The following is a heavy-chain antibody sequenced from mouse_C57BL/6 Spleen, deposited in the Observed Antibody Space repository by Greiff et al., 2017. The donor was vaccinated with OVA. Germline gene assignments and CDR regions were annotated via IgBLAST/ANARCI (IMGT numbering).Heavy chain of an antibody. CDR3: TTDYYGSSPYAMDY. D-gene: IGHD1-1*01. CDR1: GFNIKDYY. V-gene: IGHV14-1*01. Sequence: VQLQQSGAELVRPGASVKLSCTASGFNIKDYYMHWVKQRPEQSLEWIGRIDPEDGDTEYAPKFQGKATMTADTSSNTAYLQLSSLTSEDTAVYYCTTDYYGSSPYAMDYWGQGTSVTVSS. CDR2: IDPEDGDT. J-gene: IGHJ4*01.